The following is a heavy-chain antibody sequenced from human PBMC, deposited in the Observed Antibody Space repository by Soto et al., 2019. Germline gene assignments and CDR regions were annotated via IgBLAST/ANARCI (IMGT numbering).Heavy chain of an antibody. CDR3: ARGGLRVYQLLSGRAFDI. D-gene: IGHD2-2*01. CDR1: GFTYSSYA. Sequence: QVQLVESGGGVVQPGRSLRLSCAASGFTYSSYAMHWVRQAPGKGLEWVAVISYDGSNKYYADSVKGRFTISRDNSKNTLYLQMNSLRAEDTAVYYCARGGLRVYQLLSGRAFDIRGQGTMVTVSS. J-gene: IGHJ3*02. V-gene: IGHV3-30-3*01. CDR2: ISYDGSNK.